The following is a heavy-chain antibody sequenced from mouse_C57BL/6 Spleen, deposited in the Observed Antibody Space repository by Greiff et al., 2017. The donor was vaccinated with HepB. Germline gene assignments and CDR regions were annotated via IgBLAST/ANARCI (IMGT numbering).Heavy chain of an antibody. D-gene: IGHD1-1*01. CDR2: IYPRSGNT. V-gene: IGHV1-81*01. J-gene: IGHJ4*01. CDR1: GYTFTSYG. CDR3: ARWDYYGSSYVEAMDY. Sequence: VQLQQSGAELARPGASVTLSCKASGYTFTSYGISWVKQRTGQGLEWIGEIYPRSGNTYYNEKFKGKATLTADKSSSTAYMELRSLTSEDSAVYFCARWDYYGSSYVEAMDYWGQGTSVTVSS.